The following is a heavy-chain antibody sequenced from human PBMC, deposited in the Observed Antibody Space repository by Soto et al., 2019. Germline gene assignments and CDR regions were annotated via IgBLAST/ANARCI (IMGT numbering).Heavy chain of an antibody. Sequence: GGSLRLSCAASGFTFSSYGMHWVRQAPGKGLEWVAVIWYDGSNKYYADSVKGRFTISRDNSKNTLYLQMNSLRAEDTAVYYCARDRGFEGVYYYYGMDVWGQGTTVTVSS. J-gene: IGHJ6*02. CDR3: ARDRGFEGVYYYYGMDV. CDR1: GFTFSSYG. D-gene: IGHD3-16*01. CDR2: IWYDGSNK. V-gene: IGHV3-33*01.